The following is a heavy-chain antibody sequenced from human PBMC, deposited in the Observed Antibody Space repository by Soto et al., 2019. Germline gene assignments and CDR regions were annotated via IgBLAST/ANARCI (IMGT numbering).Heavy chain of an antibody. D-gene: IGHD1-1*01. CDR2: ISSDGGIT. Sequence: GGSLRLSCATSGFTFSSYSMHWFRQAPGKGLEWVAVISSDGGITIYADSVKGRFTISRDNSKSTLYLHMNSLRPEDTAVYYCAREVVTTQWYFDNWGQGIVVTVPQ. V-gene: IGHV3-30-3*01. CDR1: GFTFSSYS. J-gene: IGHJ4*02. CDR3: AREVVTTQWYFDN.